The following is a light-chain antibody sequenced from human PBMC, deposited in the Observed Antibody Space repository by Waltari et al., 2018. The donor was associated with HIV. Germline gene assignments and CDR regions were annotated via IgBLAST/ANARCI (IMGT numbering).Light chain of an antibody. CDR3: ASWDDNLSGWV. CDR1: RSNIGSNY. V-gene: IGLV1-47*01. J-gene: IGLJ3*02. Sequence: SVLTQPPSASGTPGQSVSISCSGSRSNIGSNYVYWYQHLPGTTPKGVIYRSDQRPSGVPDRFSCSNSGTSASLAISGLRSEDEAHYYCASWDDNLSGWVFGGGTKLTVL. CDR2: RSD.